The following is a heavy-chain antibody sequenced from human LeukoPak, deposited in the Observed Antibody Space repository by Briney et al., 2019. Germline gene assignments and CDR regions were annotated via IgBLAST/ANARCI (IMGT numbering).Heavy chain of an antibody. J-gene: IGHJ5*02. Sequence: SETLSLTCTVSGGSISSGSYYWSWIREPAGKGLEWIGRIYTSGSTNYNPSLKSRVTISVDASKNQFSLKLSSVTAADTPVYYCARAEWLRLTWFDPWGQGTPVTVFS. CDR2: IYTSGST. D-gene: IGHD5-12*01. CDR1: GGSISSGSYY. CDR3: ARAEWLRLTWFDP. V-gene: IGHV4-61*02.